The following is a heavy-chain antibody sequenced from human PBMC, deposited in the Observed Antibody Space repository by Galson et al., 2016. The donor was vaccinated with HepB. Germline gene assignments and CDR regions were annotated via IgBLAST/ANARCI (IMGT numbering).Heavy chain of an antibody. D-gene: IGHD7-27*01. CDR3: AADTILTGDYAFDF. CDR1: SFTFSNAW. Sequence: SLRLSCADSSFTFSNAWMNRVRQAPGKGLEWVGRIKRESEGETTDYAAPVKGRFTISKDDSKNTLFLQMNSLKTEDTAVYYCAADTILTGDYAFDFWGQGTLVTVSS. V-gene: IGHV3-15*07. J-gene: IGHJ3*01. CDR2: IKRESEGETT.